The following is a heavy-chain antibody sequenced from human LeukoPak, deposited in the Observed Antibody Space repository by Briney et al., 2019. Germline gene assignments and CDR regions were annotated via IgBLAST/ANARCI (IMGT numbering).Heavy chain of an antibody. V-gene: IGHV3-53*01. CDR1: GFTVSSNY. Sequence: GGSLRLSCAASGFTVSSNYMSWVRQAPGKGPEWVSVIYSGGSTYYADSVKGRFTISRDNSKNTLYLQMNSLRAEDTAVYYCAVYHYGSGRRKDYWGQGTLVTVSS. D-gene: IGHD3-10*01. CDR2: IYSGGST. CDR3: AVYHYGSGRRKDY. J-gene: IGHJ4*02.